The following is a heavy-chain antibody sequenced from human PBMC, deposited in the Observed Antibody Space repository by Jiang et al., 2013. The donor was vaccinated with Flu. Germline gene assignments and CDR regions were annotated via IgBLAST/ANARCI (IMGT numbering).Heavy chain of an antibody. CDR1: GYSISSGYY. D-gene: IGHD2-2*01. CDR2: IYHSGST. Sequence: PGLVKPSETLSLTCAVSGYSISSGYYWGWIRQPPGKGLEWIGSIYHSGSTNYNPSLKSRVTISVDKSKNQFSLKLSSVTAADTAVYYCARGNLGYCSSTSCRFWFDPWGQGTLVTVSS. J-gene: IGHJ5*02. CDR3: ARGNLGYCSSTSCRFWFDP. V-gene: IGHV4-38-2*01.